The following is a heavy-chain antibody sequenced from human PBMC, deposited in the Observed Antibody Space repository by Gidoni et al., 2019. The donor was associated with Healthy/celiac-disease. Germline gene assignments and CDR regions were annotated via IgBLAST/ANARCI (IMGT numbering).Heavy chain of an antibody. V-gene: IGHV3-30-3*01. J-gene: IGHJ4*02. CDR2: ISYDGSNK. D-gene: IGHD3-22*01. CDR3: ARDLGYYDSSGYLDY. CDR1: GFTFSRYA. Sequence: QVQLVQSGGGVVQPGRSLRLSCAASGFTFSRYAMHWVRQAPGKGLEWVAVISYDGSNKYYADSVKGRFTISRDNSKNTLYLQMNSLRAEDTAVYYCARDLGYYDSSGYLDYWGQGTLVTVSS.